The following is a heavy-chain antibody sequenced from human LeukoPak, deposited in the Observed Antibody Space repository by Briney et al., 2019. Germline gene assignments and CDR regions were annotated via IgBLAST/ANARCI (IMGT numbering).Heavy chain of an antibody. CDR3: ARDGKSIDFWSGYSTYYFDY. CDR1: GYTFTSYG. Sequence: ASVKVSCKASGYTFTSYGISWVRQAPGQGLEWMGWISAYSGGTNYAQKFQGGVTMTRDTSISTAYMELSRLRSDDTAVYYCARDGKSIDFWSGYSTYYFDYWGQGTLVTVSS. J-gene: IGHJ4*02. V-gene: IGHV1-2*02. D-gene: IGHD3-3*01. CDR2: ISAYSGGT.